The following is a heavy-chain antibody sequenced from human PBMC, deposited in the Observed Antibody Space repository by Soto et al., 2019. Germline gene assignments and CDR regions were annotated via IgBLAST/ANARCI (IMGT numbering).Heavy chain of an antibody. D-gene: IGHD2-2*01. Sequence: QVQLQQWGAGLLKPSETLSLTCAVYGGSFSSYYWSWIRQPPGKGLEWIGEINHSGSTNYNPSLKSRVTISVDTSKNQFSLKLSSVTAADTAVYYCARASRYCSSTSCRPVKFDYWGQGTLVTVSS. CDR1: GGSFSSYY. CDR3: ARASRYCSSTSCRPVKFDY. V-gene: IGHV4-34*01. J-gene: IGHJ4*02. CDR2: INHSGST.